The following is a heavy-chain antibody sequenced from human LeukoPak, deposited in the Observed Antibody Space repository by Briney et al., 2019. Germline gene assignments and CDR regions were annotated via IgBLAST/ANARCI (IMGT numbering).Heavy chain of an antibody. J-gene: IGHJ4*02. CDR3: AGHFYSGGGVIVGFDY. V-gene: IGHV4-59*08. CDR2: IYYSGST. Sequence: SETLSLTCTVSGGSISSYYWSWIRQPPGRGLEWIGYIYYSGSTNYNPSLKSRVTISVDTSKNQFSLKLSSVTAADTAVYYCAGHFYSGGGVIVGFDYWGQGTLVTVSS. CDR1: GGSISSYY. D-gene: IGHD3-16*02.